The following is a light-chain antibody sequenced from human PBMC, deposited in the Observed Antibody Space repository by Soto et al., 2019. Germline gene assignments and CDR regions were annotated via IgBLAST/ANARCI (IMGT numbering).Light chain of an antibody. Sequence: EIVMTQSPATLSVSPGDSVTLSCRASQNIGSSLAWYQQKSGQAPRILIYGASTRATGVRPRFSGRGSETEFTLTISNLQSEDSAVYYCQQYNNWPPRTFGPGTKVEI. CDR3: QQYNNWPPRT. CDR1: QNIGSS. CDR2: GAS. J-gene: IGKJ1*01. V-gene: IGKV3-15*01.